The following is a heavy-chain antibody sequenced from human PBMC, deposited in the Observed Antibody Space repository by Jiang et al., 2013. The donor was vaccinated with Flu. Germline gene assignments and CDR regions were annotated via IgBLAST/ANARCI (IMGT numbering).Heavy chain of an antibody. V-gene: IGHV1-8*01. CDR2: MNPNSGNT. CDR3: ASQLAEYSSPGFDY. Sequence: NWVRQATGQGLEWMGWMNPNSGNTGYAQKFQGRVTMTRNTSISTAYMELSSLRSEDTAVYYCASQLAEYSSPGFDYWGQGTLVTVSS. D-gene: IGHD6-6*01. J-gene: IGHJ4*02.